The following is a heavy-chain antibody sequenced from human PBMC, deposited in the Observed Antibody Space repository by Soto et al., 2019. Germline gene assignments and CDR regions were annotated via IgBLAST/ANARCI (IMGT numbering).Heavy chain of an antibody. CDR3: AREWYGNDAFDI. CDR2: INPSGGST. V-gene: IGHV1-46*01. CDR1: GYTFTSYY. D-gene: IGHD3-10*01. Sequence: GASVKVSCEASGYTFTSYYMHWVRQAPGQGLEWMGIINPSGGSTSYAQKFQGRVTMTRDTSISTVYMELSRLRSDDTAVYYCAREWYGNDAFDIWGQGTMVTVSS. J-gene: IGHJ3*02.